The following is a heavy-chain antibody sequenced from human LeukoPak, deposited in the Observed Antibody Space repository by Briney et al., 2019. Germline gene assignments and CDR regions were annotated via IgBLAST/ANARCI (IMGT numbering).Heavy chain of an antibody. V-gene: IGHV1-69*13. CDR1: GGTFSSYA. J-gene: IGHJ5*02. D-gene: IGHD4-23*01. CDR2: IIPIFGTA. CDR3: ARDSGYGGNSPYNWFDP. Sequence: GASVKVSCKASGGTFSSYAISWVRQAPGQGLEWMGGIIPIFGTANYAQKFQGRVTITADESTSTAYMELSSLRSEDTAVYYCARDSGYGGNSPYNWFDPWGQGTLVTVSS.